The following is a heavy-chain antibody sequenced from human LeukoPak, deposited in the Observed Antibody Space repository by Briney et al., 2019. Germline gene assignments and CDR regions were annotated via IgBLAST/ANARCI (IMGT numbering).Heavy chain of an antibody. D-gene: IGHD6-19*01. CDR3: ARDGGIAVAANLDY. CDR1: GGSISSYY. Sequence: SETLSLTCTVSGGSISSYYWSWIRQPAGKGLEWIGRIYTSGSTNYNPSLKSRVTMPVDTSKNQFSLKLSSVTAADTAVYYCARDGGIAVAANLDYWGQGTLVTVSS. V-gene: IGHV4-4*07. CDR2: IYTSGST. J-gene: IGHJ4*02.